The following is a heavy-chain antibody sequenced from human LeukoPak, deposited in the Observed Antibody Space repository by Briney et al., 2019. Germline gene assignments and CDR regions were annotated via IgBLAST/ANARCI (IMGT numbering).Heavy chain of an antibody. CDR2: ISYDGSNK. V-gene: IGHV3-30-3*01. J-gene: IGHJ4*02. D-gene: IGHD6-13*01. CDR1: GFTFSSYA. CDR3: ARDASGSWYFDY. Sequence: PAGGSLRLSCAASGFTFSSYAMHWVRQAPGKGLEWVAVISYDGSNKYYADSVKGRFTISRDNSKNTLYLQINSLRAEDTAVYYCARDASGSWYFDYWGQGTLVTVSS.